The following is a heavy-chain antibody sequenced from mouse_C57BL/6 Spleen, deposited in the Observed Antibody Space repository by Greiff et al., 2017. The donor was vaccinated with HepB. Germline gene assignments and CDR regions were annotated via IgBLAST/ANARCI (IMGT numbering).Heavy chain of an antibody. CDR1: GYTFTSYW. CDR3: ARSGSNYVRYYAMDY. D-gene: IGHD2-5*01. V-gene: IGHV1-52*01. J-gene: IGHJ4*01. Sequence: VQLQQSGAELVRPGSSVKLSCKASGYTFTSYWMHWVKQRPIQGLEWIGNIDPSDSETHYNQKFKDKATLTVDKSSSTAYMQLSSLTSEDSAVYYCARSGSNYVRYYAMDYWGQGTSVTVSS. CDR2: IDPSDSET.